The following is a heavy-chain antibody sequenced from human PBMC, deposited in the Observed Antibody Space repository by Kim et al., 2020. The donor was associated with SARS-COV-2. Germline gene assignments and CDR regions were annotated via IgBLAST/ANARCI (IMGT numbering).Heavy chain of an antibody. CDR1: GFTFDDYA. CDR2: ISWNSGSI. Sequence: GGSLRLSCAASGFTFDDYAMHWVRQAPGKGLEWVSGISWNSGSIGYADSVKGRFTISRDNAKNSLYLQMNSLRAEDTALYYCAKDIGPNYYDSSPGWFDPWGQGTLVTVSS. V-gene: IGHV3-9*01. J-gene: IGHJ5*02. D-gene: IGHD3-22*01. CDR3: AKDIGPNYYDSSPGWFDP.